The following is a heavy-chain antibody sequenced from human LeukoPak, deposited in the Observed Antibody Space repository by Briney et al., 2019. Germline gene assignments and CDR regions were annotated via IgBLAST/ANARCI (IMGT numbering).Heavy chain of an antibody. D-gene: IGHD5-12*01. V-gene: IGHV4-31*03. CDR1: GGSISSGGYY. CDR2: IYYSGST. CDR3: ARETRWGYSGYDPFDY. J-gene: IGHJ4*02. Sequence: PSETPSLTCTVSGGSISSGGYYWSWTRQHPGKGLEWIGYIYYSGSTYYNPSLKSRVTISVDTSKNQFSLKLSSVTAADTAVYYCARETRWGYSGYDPFDYWGQGTLVTVSS.